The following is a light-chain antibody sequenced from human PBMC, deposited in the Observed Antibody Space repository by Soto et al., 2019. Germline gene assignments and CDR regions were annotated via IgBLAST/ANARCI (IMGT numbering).Light chain of an antibody. CDR1: QDISNH. V-gene: IGKV1-33*01. CDR2: AAS. J-gene: IGKJ2*01. Sequence: DIQMTQSPSSLSASVGDRVTNTCQASQDISNHLNWYQLQPGEAPKLLIYAASNLETGVPSRFSGGGSGTDFTFTISSLQPEDIAIYYCQQYGSLPYIFGQGTKLEIK. CDR3: QQYGSLPYI.